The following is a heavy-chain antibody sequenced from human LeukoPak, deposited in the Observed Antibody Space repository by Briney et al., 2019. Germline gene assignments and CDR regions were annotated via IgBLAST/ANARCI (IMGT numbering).Heavy chain of an antibody. Sequence: GGSLRLSCAASGFTFSTYGIHWVRQAPGKGLEWVAVISYDGSNKYYEDSVKGRFTISRDNSKNTLYLQMNSLRAEDTAVCYCAKDRATGTHYYYYGLDVWGQGTTATVSS. J-gene: IGHJ6*02. CDR2: ISYDGSNK. V-gene: IGHV3-30*18. D-gene: IGHD1-1*01. CDR1: GFTFSTYG. CDR3: AKDRATGTHYYYYGLDV.